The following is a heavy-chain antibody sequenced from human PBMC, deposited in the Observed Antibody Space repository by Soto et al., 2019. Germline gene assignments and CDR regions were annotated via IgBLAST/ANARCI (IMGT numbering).Heavy chain of an antibody. Sequence: LVESLKSSGNGSGFTFTSYWIAWVRQMPWKGLEWMGIIYPGDSDSSYSPSFQGQVTISADKSINTAYLHWSSLKASDTAIYYCVKHEGYCSTTTCSNFDYWGQGTLVTVSS. CDR2: IYPGDSDS. D-gene: IGHD2-2*01. J-gene: IGHJ4*02. CDR1: GFTFTSYW. CDR3: VKHEGYCSTTTCSNFDY. V-gene: IGHV5-51*01.